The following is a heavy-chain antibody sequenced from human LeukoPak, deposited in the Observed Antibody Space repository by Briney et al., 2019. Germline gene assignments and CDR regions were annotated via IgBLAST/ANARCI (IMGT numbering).Heavy chain of an antibody. D-gene: IGHD5-12*01. CDR1: GGSISTYY. CDR2: IHYSGTT. J-gene: IGHJ4*02. Sequence: SETLSLTCTVSGGSISTYYWSWIRQPPGKGLEWIGYIHYSGTTNYNPSLKNRVTISLDTSKNQFSLNLSSVAAADTAVYYCARMGGYSGYATHWGQGTLVTVSS. CDR3: ARMGGYSGYATH. V-gene: IGHV4-59*08.